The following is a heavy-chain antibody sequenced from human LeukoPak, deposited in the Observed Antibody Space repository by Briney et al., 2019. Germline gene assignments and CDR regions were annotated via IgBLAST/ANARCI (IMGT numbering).Heavy chain of an antibody. V-gene: IGHV5-51*01. CDR2: IYPGDSDA. Sequence: GESLKISCKGSGYSFSIYWIGWVRQMPGKGLEWMGIIYPGDSDARYSPSFQGQVTISADKSINTAYLQWSSLKDSDTAMYYCARQTSGWYGGDYWGQGTLVTVSS. J-gene: IGHJ4*02. CDR1: GYSFSIYW. CDR3: ARQTSGWYGGDY. D-gene: IGHD6-19*01.